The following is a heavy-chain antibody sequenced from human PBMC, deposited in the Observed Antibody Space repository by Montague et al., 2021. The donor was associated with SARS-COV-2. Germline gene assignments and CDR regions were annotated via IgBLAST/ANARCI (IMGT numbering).Heavy chain of an antibody. CDR3: ARFPTSYYYDSKAAPATPDAFDI. CDR1: GGSISSSSYY. D-gene: IGHD3-22*01. J-gene: IGHJ3*02. Sequence: SETLSLTCVVSGGSISSSSYYWGWIRQPPGKGLEWIGSIYYSGSTYYNPSLKSRVTISVGTSKNQFSLKLSSVTAADTAVYYCARFPTSYYYDSKAAPATPDAFDIWGQGTMVTVSS. V-gene: IGHV4-39*01. CDR2: IYYSGST.